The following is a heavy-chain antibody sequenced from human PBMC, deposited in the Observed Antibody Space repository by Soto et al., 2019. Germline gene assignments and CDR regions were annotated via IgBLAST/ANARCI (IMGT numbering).Heavy chain of an antibody. V-gene: IGHV1-46*01. CDR3: VRGHKTTETTTDWYFDL. CDR2: INARGGST. Sequence: QVQLVQSGAEVKKPGASVKVSCKASGYTFSSYYMHWVRQAPGQGLEWMGIINARGGSTSYAQKFQGRVTMTRDTSTSTVYMELRSLTSEDTAVYYCVRGHKTTETTTDWYFDLWGRGSLVTVSS. CDR1: GYTFSSYY. J-gene: IGHJ2*01. D-gene: IGHD4-17*01.